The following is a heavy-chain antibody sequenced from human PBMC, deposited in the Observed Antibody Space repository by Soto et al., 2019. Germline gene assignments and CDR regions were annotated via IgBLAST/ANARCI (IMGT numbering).Heavy chain of an antibody. V-gene: IGHV3-49*03. D-gene: IGHD5-12*01. Sequence: PGGSLRLSCTASGFTFGDYAMSWFRQAPGKGLEWVGFIRSKAYGGTTEYDASVKGRFTISRDDSKSIAYLQMNSLKTEDTAVYYCTNLGGATIGFSPPRKPLYYYYMDVWGKGTTVTVSS. CDR1: GFTFGDYA. CDR3: TNLGGATIGFSPPRKPLYYYYMDV. CDR2: IRSKAYGGTT. J-gene: IGHJ6*03.